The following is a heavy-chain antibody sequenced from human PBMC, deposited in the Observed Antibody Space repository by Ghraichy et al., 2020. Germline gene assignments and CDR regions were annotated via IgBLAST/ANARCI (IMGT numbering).Heavy chain of an antibody. CDR1: GYTFISYG. J-gene: IGHJ4*02. CDR3: ARGPYCNCGTCYSQYFDY. V-gene: IGHV1-18*01. Sequence: ASVKVSCKASGYTFISYGVSWVRQAPGEGPEWMGWISTYNGDTNFAQKFQGRVTMTTDTSTSTVYMELRSLRSDDTAVYYCARGPYCNCGTCYSQYFDYWGQGTLVTVSS. CDR2: ISTYNGDT. D-gene: IGHD2-15*01.